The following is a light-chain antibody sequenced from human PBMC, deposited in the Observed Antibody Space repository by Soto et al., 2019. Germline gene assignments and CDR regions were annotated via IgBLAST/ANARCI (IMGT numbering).Light chain of an antibody. CDR3: SSYTASGTYV. J-gene: IGLJ1*01. V-gene: IGLV2-14*01. CDR1: GSDVGGYNY. CDR2: DVS. Sequence: QSVLTQPASVSGSPGQSITISCTGTGSDVGGYNYVSWYQQHPGIAPKLMIIDVSNRPSGVSNRFSGSKSGNTASLTISGLQAEDEADYYCSSYTASGTYVFGTGTKVTVL.